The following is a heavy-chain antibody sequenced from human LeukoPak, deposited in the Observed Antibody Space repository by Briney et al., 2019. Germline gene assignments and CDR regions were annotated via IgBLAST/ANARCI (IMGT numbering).Heavy chain of an antibody. CDR1: GFPFSSHA. V-gene: IGHV3-23*01. CDR3: ANEEVPNDY. J-gene: IGHJ4*02. D-gene: IGHD4/OR15-4a*01. CDR2: ISIRGDRT. Sequence: GGSLRLSCEVSGFPFSSHAMSWVRQAPERGLEWGSGISIRGDRTYYADSVQGRFIISRDNSKNTVYLQMDSLRVEDTAVYYCANEEVPNDYWGQGTLVTVSS.